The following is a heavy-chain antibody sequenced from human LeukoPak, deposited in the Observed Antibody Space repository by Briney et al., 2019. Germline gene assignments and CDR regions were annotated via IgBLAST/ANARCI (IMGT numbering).Heavy chain of an antibody. D-gene: IGHD6-6*01. V-gene: IGHV3-33*01. CDR2: IWYDGSNK. CDR3: ARDPLAARSYFDY. Sequence: GGSLRLSCAASGFTFSSYGMHWVRQAPGKGLEWVAVIWYDGSNKYYADSVKGRFTISRDNSKNTLCLQMNSLRAEDTAVYYCARDPLAARSYFDYWGQGTLVTVSS. CDR1: GFTFSSYG. J-gene: IGHJ4*02.